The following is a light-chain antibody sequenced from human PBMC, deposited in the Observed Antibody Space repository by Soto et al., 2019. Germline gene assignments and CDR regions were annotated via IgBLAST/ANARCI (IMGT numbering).Light chain of an antibody. V-gene: IGKV1-39*01. CDR1: QSISSY. CDR3: QQSYSTPWT. J-gene: IGKJ1*01. CDR2: AAS. Sequence: DIQMTQSPSSLSSSLGDRVTITFRPSQSISSYLNWYQQKPGKAPKVLIYAASSLQSGVPSRFSGSGSGTDFTLTISSLQPEDFATYYCQQSYSTPWTFGQGTKV.